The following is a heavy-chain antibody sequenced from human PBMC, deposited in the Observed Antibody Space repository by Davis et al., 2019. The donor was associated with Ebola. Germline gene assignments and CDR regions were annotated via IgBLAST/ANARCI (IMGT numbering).Heavy chain of an antibody. CDR2: ISGASETI. J-gene: IGHJ4*02. Sequence: GEFLKISCAASGFTFSPYSMSWVRQAPGKGLEWISYISGASETIYYADSVKGRFTISRDNAKNSLYLQMNSLRDEDTAMYYCARDNWYKNDNWGQGTLVTVSS. CDR3: ARDNWYKNDN. V-gene: IGHV3-48*02. D-gene: IGHD1/OR15-1a*01. CDR1: GFTFSPYS.